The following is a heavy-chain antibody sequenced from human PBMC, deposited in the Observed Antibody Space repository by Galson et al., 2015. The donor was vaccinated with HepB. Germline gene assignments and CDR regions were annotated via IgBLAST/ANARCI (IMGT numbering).Heavy chain of an antibody. V-gene: IGHV3-30*03. CDR3: ATHRGDYGGNYWYFDL. Sequence: SLRLSCAASGFTFSSYGMHWVRQAPGKGLEWVAVISYDGSNKYYADSVKGRFTISRDNSKNTLYLQMNSLRAEDTAVYYCATHRGDYGGNYWYFDLWGRGTLVTVSS. D-gene: IGHD4-23*01. CDR1: GFTFSSYG. J-gene: IGHJ2*01. CDR2: ISYDGSNK.